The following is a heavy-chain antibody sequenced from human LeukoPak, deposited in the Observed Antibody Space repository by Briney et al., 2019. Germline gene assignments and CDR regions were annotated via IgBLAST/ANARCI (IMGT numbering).Heavy chain of an antibody. CDR1: GFTFSSYG. CDR2: IRYDGSNK. CDR3: AKGRESEIAAAGNSYFDY. D-gene: IGHD6-13*01. J-gene: IGHJ4*02. Sequence: PGGSLRLSCAASGFTFSSYGMHWVRQAPGKGLEWVAFIRYDGSNKYYADSVKGRFTISRDNSKNTLYLQMNSLRAEDTAAYYCAKGRESEIAAAGNSYFDYWGQGTLVTVSS. V-gene: IGHV3-30*02.